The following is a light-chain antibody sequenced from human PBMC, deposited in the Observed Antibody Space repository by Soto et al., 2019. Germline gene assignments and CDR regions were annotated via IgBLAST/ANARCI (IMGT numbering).Light chain of an antibody. CDR1: NSDVGNYNL. Sequence: QSALTQPASVSGSPGQSITISCTGTNSDVGNYNLVSWYQQHPGKAPKLIIYEGSKRPSGVSDRFSGSKSGDTASLTISGLQAEDEAGYYCCSYTSSSLYVFGTGTKVTVL. CDR2: EGS. CDR3: CSYTSSSLYV. V-gene: IGLV2-14*02. J-gene: IGLJ1*01.